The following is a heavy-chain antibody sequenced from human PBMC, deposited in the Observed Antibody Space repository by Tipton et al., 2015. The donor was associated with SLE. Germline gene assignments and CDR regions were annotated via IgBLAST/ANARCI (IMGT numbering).Heavy chain of an antibody. CDR2: IFSDGSRT. J-gene: IGHJ4*02. CDR1: GFIFSNYR. Sequence: GSLRLSCTTSGFIFSNYRMSWVRQAPGKGLVWVSRIFSDGSRTTYADSVQGRFTISRDNAKNTLSLQMDSLRPEDTSIYYCASILGNTNPSDFWGQGTLVTVSS. CDR3: ASILGNTNPSDF. D-gene: IGHD2-8*01. V-gene: IGHV3-74*01.